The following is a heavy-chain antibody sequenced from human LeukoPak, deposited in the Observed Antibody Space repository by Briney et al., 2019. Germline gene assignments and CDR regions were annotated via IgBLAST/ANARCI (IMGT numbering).Heavy chain of an antibody. D-gene: IGHD3-9*01. V-gene: IGHV3-30*03. Sequence: GGSLRLSCVASEFTFSRYGMHWVRQAPGKGLEWVAVTSFDGNVQYYADSVKGRFTISRDNAKNSLYLQMNSLRAEDTAVYYCARDKSSDFDWLLSPSHYGMDVWGQGTTVTVSS. J-gene: IGHJ6*02. CDR2: TSFDGNVQ. CDR3: ARDKSSDFDWLLSPSHYGMDV. CDR1: EFTFSRYG.